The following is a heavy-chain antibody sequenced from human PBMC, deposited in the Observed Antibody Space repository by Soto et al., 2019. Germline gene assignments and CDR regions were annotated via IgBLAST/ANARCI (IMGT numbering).Heavy chain of an antibody. CDR3: ARDLKNYYYYGMDV. Sequence: GASVKVSCKASGYTFASYGISWVRQAPRQGLEWMGWISAYNGNTNYAQKLQGRVTMTTDTSTSTAYMELRSLRSDDTAVYYCARDLKNYYYYGMDVWGQGTTVTVSS. CDR1: GYTFASYG. CDR2: ISAYNGNT. V-gene: IGHV1-18*01. J-gene: IGHJ6*02.